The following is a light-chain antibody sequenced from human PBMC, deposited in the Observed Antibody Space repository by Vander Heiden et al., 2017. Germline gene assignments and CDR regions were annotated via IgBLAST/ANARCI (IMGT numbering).Light chain of an antibody. CDR3: CSYAGSTTFEV. CDR1: RSDVGSYNL. V-gene: IGLV2-23*02. J-gene: IGLJ3*02. CDR2: EVS. Sequence: QSALTQPASVSGSPGQSLTIPCTATRSDVGSYNLVSWYQQHPAKAPKLIIYEVSKRPSGVSNRFSGSKSGNTASLTISGLQAEDEAEYYCCSYAGSTTFEVFGGGTNLTVL.